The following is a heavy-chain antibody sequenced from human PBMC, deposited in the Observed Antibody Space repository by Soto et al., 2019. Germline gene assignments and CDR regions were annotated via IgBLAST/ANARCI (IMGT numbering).Heavy chain of an antibody. CDR3: ARASNSGSNAY. Sequence: ASVKVSCKASGYTFTGYYMHLVRQAPGQGLEWMGWINPNSGGTNYAQKFQGWVTMTRDTSISTAYMELSRLRSDDTAVYYCARASNSGSNAYRGQGALVPGSS. CDR1: GYTFTGYY. V-gene: IGHV1-2*04. CDR2: INPNSGGT. D-gene: IGHD1-26*01. J-gene: IGHJ4*02.